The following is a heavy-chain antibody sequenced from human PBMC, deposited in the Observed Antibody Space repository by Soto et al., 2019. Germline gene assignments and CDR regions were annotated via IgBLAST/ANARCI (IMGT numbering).Heavy chain of an antibody. J-gene: IGHJ4*02. CDR3: ARTKCSGGSCYSWSLDY. D-gene: IGHD2-15*01. V-gene: IGHV4-31*03. Sequence: LSLTCTVSGGSITTGGYYWSWIRQLPGKGLEWIGHRYYSESTYYNPSLKSRVSISLDTSKNQFSLKLSFVTAADAAMYYCARTKCSGGSCYSWSLDYWGQGTPVTVSS. CDR2: RYYSEST. CDR1: GGSITTGGYY.